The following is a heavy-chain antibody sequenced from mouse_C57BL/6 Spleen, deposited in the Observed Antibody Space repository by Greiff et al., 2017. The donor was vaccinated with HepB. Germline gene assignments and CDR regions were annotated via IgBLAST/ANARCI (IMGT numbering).Heavy chain of an antibody. V-gene: IGHV1-61*01. CDR2: IYPSDSET. CDR3: ARGTRSYYGSSYGYWYFDV. J-gene: IGHJ1*03. Sequence: QVQLQQPGAELVRPGSSVKLSCKASGYTFTSYWMDWVKQRPGQGLEWIGNIYPSDSETHYNQKFKDKATLTVDKSSSTAYMQLSSLTSEDSAVYYGARGTRSYYGSSYGYWYFDVWGTGTTVTVSS. CDR1: GYTFTSYW. D-gene: IGHD1-1*01.